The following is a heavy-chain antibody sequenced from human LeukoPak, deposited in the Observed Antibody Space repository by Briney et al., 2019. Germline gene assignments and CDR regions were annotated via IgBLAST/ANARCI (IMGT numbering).Heavy chain of an antibody. Sequence: GESLKISCKGSGYSFNTYWIGWVRQMPGKGLEWMAIIYPGDSDTTYSPSFQGQVTISADKSINTAYLQWSSLKASDTAMYYCARRVVNNRNWYFDLWGRGTLVTVSS. CDR1: GYSFNTYW. CDR2: IYPGDSDT. CDR3: ARRVVNNRNWYFDL. D-gene: IGHD4-23*01. V-gene: IGHV5-51*01. J-gene: IGHJ2*01.